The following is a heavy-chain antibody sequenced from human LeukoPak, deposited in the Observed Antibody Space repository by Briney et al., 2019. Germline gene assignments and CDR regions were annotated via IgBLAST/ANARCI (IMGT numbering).Heavy chain of an antibody. Sequence: GGSLRLSCAASGFTFSSYCMSWVRQAPGKGLEWVTNINKDESEKYYVDSVKGRFTISRDNAKNSLYLQMNSLRAEDTAVYYCARCRTTVTAMPGYWGQGTLVTVSS. CDR1: GFTFSSYC. CDR2: INKDESEK. D-gene: IGHD4-17*01. CDR3: ARCRTTVTAMPGY. V-gene: IGHV3-7*03. J-gene: IGHJ4*02.